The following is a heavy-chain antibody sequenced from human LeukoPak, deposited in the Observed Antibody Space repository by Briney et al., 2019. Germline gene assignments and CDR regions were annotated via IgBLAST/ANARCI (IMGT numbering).Heavy chain of an antibody. J-gene: IGHJ4*02. V-gene: IGHV3-48*01. CDR1: GFTFSSYG. CDR3: AVGYGDYEGEFDY. Sequence: GGSLRLSCAASGFTFSSYGMHWVRQAPGKGLEWVSYISSSSSTIYYADSVKGRFTISRDNAKNSLYLQMNSLRAEDTAVYYCAVGYGDYEGEFDYWGQGTLVTVSS. CDR2: ISSSSSTI. D-gene: IGHD4-17*01.